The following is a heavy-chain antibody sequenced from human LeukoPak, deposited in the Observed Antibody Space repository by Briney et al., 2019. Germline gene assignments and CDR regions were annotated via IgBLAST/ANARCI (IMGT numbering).Heavy chain of an antibody. CDR1: GDSVSSNSAT. CDR3: ARWLGRDDF. Sequence: SQTLSLTCAISGDSVSSNSATWNWIRQSPSRGLEWLGRTYYRSSKWLNDYAVSVESRTTIRADTSRNQFSLLLTSVTPEDTAVYYCARWLGRDDFWGQGTKVTVSS. D-gene: IGHD6-19*01. CDR2: TYYRSSKWLN. J-gene: IGHJ3*01. V-gene: IGHV6-1*01.